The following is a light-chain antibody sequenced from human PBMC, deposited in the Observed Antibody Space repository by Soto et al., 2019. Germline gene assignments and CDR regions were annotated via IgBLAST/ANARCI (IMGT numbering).Light chain of an antibody. V-gene: IGLV1-40*01. CDR3: QSFDAGLSRVV. CDR2: GNN. Sequence: QSVLTQPPSMSGAPGQRVSISCTGSSSNIGAGFDVHWYQQLPGTAPKLLIYGNNNRPSGVPDRLSGSKSDTSASLAITGLQAEDEADYYCQSFDAGLSRVVFGGGTKVTVL. J-gene: IGLJ3*02. CDR1: SSNIGAGFD.